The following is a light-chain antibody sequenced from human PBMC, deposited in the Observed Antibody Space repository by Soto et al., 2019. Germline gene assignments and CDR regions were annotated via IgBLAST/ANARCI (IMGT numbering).Light chain of an antibody. J-gene: IGKJ3*01. CDR2: GAS. CDR3: QQYGVPPPT. Sequence: EIVLTQSPGTLSLSPGERVTLSCRASQNVYINSLAWYQQKPGQTPRLLIYGASTRAAAVPDRFVGSGSGTDFAFRIDGLVLEDFAIYYCQQYGVPPPTFAPGTRVD. CDR1: QNVYINS. V-gene: IGKV3-20*01.